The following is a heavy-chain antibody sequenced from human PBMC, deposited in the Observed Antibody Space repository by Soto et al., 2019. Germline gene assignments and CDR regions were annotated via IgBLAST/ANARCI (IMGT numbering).Heavy chain of an antibody. CDR3: ARSYPNTIFGVVPSRGLDV. V-gene: IGHV4-59*01. Sequence: LTCIVSGVSISSNYWSWIRQPPGQGLERIGYIHYSGSTNFNPSLKNRVIMSVDTSKNQFSLRLSSVTAEDTAVYYCARSYPNTIFGVVPSRGLDVWGQGATVTVSS. D-gene: IGHD3-3*01. CDR2: IHYSGST. CDR1: GVSISSNY. J-gene: IGHJ6*02.